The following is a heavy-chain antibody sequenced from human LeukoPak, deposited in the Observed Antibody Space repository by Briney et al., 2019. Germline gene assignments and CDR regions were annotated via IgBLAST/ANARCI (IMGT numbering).Heavy chain of an antibody. Sequence: GGSLRLSCAASGFTFSRDWMHWVRQAPGKGLVWVSRINSDGSTTNYADSVKGRFTISRDNAKNTLYLQMNSLRAEDTAVYYCTRGRGIDYWGQGTLVTVSS. V-gene: IGHV3-74*01. CDR1: GFTFSRDW. CDR2: INSDGSTT. CDR3: TRGRGIDY. J-gene: IGHJ4*02. D-gene: IGHD3-10*01.